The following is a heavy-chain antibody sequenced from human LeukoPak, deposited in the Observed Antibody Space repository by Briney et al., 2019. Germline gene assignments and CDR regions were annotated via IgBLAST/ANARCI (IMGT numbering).Heavy chain of an antibody. J-gene: IGHJ4*02. Sequence: PGRSLRLSCAASGFTFSSYAMHWVRQVPGKGLEWVAVISYDGSNKYYADSVKGRFTISRDNSKNTLYLQMNSLRAEDTAVYYCARDGGYYYDSSGYYPGYWGQGTLVTVSS. CDR3: ARDGGYYYDSSGYYPGY. D-gene: IGHD3-22*01. CDR2: ISYDGSNK. V-gene: IGHV3-30*04. CDR1: GFTFSSYA.